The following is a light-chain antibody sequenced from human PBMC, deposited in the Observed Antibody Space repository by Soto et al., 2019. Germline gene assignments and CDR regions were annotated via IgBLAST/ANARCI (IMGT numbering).Light chain of an antibody. CDR3: HQYNSYPWT. CDR2: KAS. Sequence: DIQMTQSPSTLSASVGDRVTITCRASHSISSWLAWYQQKPGKAPKLLIYKASSLESGVPSRFSGSGSGTEFTITISTLQPDDFATYYCHQYNSYPWTFGQGTKVEIK. J-gene: IGKJ1*01. CDR1: HSISSW. V-gene: IGKV1-5*03.